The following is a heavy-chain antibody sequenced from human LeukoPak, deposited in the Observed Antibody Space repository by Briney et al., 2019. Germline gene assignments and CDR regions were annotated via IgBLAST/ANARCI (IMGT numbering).Heavy chain of an antibody. CDR2: IRQDGSEK. Sequence: GGSLRLSCAASGFTFSSYWMMWLRQAPGKGLEWVANIRQDGSEKNYVDSVKGRFTISRDNAKISLYLQMNSLRAEDTAVYYCATDRKVGTWDPRFAYWGKETLVPFSS. D-gene: IGHD4-23*01. J-gene: IGHJ4*02. V-gene: IGHV3-7*01. CDR1: GFTFSSYW. CDR3: ATDRKVGTWDPRFAY.